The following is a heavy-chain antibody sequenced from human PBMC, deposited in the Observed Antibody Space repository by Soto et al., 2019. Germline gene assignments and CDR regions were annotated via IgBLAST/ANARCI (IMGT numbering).Heavy chain of an antibody. CDR3: ASGIEVGATPPAFDY. J-gene: IGHJ4*02. V-gene: IGHV3-11*01. CDR2: ISSSGSTI. Sequence: GGSLRLSCAASGFTFSDYYMSWIRQAPGKGLEWVSYISSSGSTIYYADSVKGRFTISRDNAKNSLYLQMNSLRAEDTAVYYCASGIEVGATPPAFDYWGQGTLVTVSS. CDR1: GFTFSDYY. D-gene: IGHD1-26*01.